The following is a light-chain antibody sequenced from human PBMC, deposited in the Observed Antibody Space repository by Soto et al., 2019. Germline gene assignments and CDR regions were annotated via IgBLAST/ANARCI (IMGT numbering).Light chain of an antibody. CDR2: GAN. CDR1: QSVGSD. CDR3: LQYENWPPWP. J-gene: IGKJ1*01. V-gene: IGKV3-15*01. Sequence: EIVMTQSPATLSASPGDSVTLSCRASQSVGSDLAWYQQKPGQGPRLLIYGANRRATGIPARFSGSGSGTEFPLTISSLQSEDFALYYCLQYENWPPWPFGQGTKVEIK.